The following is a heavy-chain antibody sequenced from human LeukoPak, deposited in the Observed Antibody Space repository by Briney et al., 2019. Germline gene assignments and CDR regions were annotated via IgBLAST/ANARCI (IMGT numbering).Heavy chain of an antibody. V-gene: IGHV4-59*01. CDR3: ASSGCPVEYFDY. D-gene: IGHD3-22*01. J-gene: IGHJ4*02. CDR2: IYYSGST. CDR1: GVSITSYY. Sequence: PTETLSLTCTVSGVSITSYYWSWIRQPPGKGLEWIGYIYYSGSTNYNPSLKSRVTISVDTSKNQFSLKLSSVTAADTAIYYCASSGCPVEYFDYWGQGTLVTVSS.